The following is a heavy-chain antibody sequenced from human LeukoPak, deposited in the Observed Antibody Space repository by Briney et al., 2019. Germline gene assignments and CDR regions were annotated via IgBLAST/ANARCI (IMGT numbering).Heavy chain of an antibody. CDR3: ARGGYDSGGDY. J-gene: IGHJ4*02. Sequence: VASVKVSCKASGYTFTGYYMHWVRQAPGQGLEWMGWINPNSGGTNYARKFQGRVTMTRDTSISTAYMELSRLRSDDTAVYYCARGGYDSGGDYWGQGTLVTVSS. CDR1: GYTFTGYY. D-gene: IGHD5-12*01. CDR2: INPNSGGT. V-gene: IGHV1-2*02.